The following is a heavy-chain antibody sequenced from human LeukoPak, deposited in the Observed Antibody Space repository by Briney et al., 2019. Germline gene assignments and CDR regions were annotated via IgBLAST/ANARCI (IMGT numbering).Heavy chain of an antibody. D-gene: IGHD5-24*01. CDR2: INHSGST. CDR3: ARGRRWLRKSTPGHFDY. J-gene: IGHJ4*02. Sequence: SETLSLTCAVYGGSFSGYYWSWIRQPPGKGLEWIGEINHSGSTNYNPSLKSRVTISVDTSKNQFSLKLSSVTAADTAVYYCARGRRWLRKSTPGHFDYWGQGTLVTVSS. V-gene: IGHV4-34*01. CDR1: GGSFSGYY.